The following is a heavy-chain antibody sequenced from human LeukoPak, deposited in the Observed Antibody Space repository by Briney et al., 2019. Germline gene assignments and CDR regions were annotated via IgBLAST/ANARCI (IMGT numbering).Heavy chain of an antibody. D-gene: IGHD6-6*01. CDR2: ISSSGSTI. CDR3: ARDLGIAARTFDY. J-gene: IGHJ4*02. CDR1: GFPFSDYY. Sequence: GSLRLSCAASGFPFSDYYMNWIRQAPGKGLEWISYISSSGSTIYYADSVKGRFTISRDNAKNSLYLQMNSLRAEDTAVYYCARDLGIAARTFDYWGQGTLVTVSS. V-gene: IGHV3-11*04.